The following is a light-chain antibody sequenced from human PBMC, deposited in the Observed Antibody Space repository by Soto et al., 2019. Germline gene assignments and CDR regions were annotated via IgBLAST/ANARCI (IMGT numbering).Light chain of an antibody. CDR2: DAS. J-gene: IGKJ1*01. CDR3: QQRSNWPRT. CDR1: QSVSSY. V-gene: IGKV3-11*01. Sequence: EIVLTQSPATLSLSPGERATLSCRASQSVSSYLAWYQQKPGQAPRLLIYDASNRATGIPARFSGSGSGTDFTRTISSLETEDFAVYYCQQRSNWPRTFGQGTKVEIK.